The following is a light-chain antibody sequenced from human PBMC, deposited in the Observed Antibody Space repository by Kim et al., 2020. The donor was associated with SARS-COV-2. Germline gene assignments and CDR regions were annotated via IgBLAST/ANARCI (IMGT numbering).Light chain of an antibody. CDR1: SSDVGGYNS. CDR2: DVS. J-gene: IGLJ2*01. V-gene: IGLV2-14*03. Sequence: GQSIPISCTGTSSDVGGYNSVSWFQQHPGTAPKLMIYDVSNRPSGISNRFFGSKSGNTASLTISGLQAEDEADYYCSSYTSSTTVVFGGGTQLTVL. CDR3: SSYTSSTTVV.